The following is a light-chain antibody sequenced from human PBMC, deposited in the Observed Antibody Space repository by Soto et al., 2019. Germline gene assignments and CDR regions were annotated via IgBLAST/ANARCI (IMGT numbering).Light chain of an antibody. J-gene: IGLJ1*01. CDR3: SSYTTISTYV. CDR2: DVS. V-gene: IGLV2-14*01. Sequence: QSVLTQPASVSGSPGQSITISCTGTSSDIGSYNYVSWYQQYPGKAPKLMIYDVSNRPSGVSNRFSGSKSGNTASLTISGLQAADEADYYCSSYTTISTYVFGTGTKDTDL. CDR1: SSDIGSYNY.